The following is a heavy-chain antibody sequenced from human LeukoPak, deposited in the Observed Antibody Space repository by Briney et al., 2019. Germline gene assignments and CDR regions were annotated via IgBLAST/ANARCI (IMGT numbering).Heavy chain of an antibody. CDR1: GFTFSSYW. J-gene: IGHJ4*02. CDR2: IDTDEGST. Sequence: SGGSLRLSCAASGFTFSSYWMHWVRQAPGKGLVWVSRIDTDEGSTSYADSVKGRFTISRDNAKNTLYLQMNSLKAEDTAVYYCARDGSLPDYWGQETLVTVSS. V-gene: IGHV3-74*01. CDR3: ARDGSLPDY.